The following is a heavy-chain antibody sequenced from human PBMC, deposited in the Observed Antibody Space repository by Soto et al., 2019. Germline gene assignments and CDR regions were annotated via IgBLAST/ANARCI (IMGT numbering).Heavy chain of an antibody. CDR1: GGSISSGGYY. V-gene: IGHV4-31*03. Sequence: SETLSLTCTVSGGSISSGGYYWSWIRQHPGKGLEWIGYIYYSGSTYYNPSLKSRVTISVDTSKNQLSLKLSSVTAADTAVYYCASAIVVPATIKYYYYYMDVWGKGTTVTVSS. CDR2: IYYSGST. D-gene: IGHD2-2*01. CDR3: ASAIVVPATIKYYYYYMDV. J-gene: IGHJ6*03.